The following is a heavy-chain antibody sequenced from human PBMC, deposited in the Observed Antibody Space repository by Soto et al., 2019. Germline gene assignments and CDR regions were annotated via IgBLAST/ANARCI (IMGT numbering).Heavy chain of an antibody. CDR1: GYTFTGYY. J-gene: IGHJ5*02. D-gene: IGHD3-22*01. CDR3: ARGPPRDSSGYYYPSTNRNTPKPHPRNWFDP. Sequence: GASVKVSCKASGYTFTGYYMHWVRQAPGQGLEWMGWINPNSGGTNYAQKFQGWVTMTRDTSISTAYMELSRLRSDDTAVYYCARGPPRDSSGYYYPSTNRNTPKPHPRNWFDPWGQGTLVTVSS. CDR2: INPNSGGT. V-gene: IGHV1-2*04.